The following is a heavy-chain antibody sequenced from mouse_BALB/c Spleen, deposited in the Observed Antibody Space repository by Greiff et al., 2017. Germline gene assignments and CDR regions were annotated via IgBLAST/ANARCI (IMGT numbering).Heavy chain of an antibody. CDR3: ASFYDGYPWFAY. CDR1: GDSITSGY. CDR2: ISYSGST. J-gene: IGHJ3*01. V-gene: IGHV3-8*02. D-gene: IGHD2-3*01. Sequence: EVKLVESGPSLVKPSQTLSLTCSVTGDSITSGYWNWIRKFPGNKLEYMGYISYSGSTYYNPSLKSRISITRDTSKNQYYLQLNSVTTEDTATYYCASFYDGYPWFAYWGQGTLVTVSA.